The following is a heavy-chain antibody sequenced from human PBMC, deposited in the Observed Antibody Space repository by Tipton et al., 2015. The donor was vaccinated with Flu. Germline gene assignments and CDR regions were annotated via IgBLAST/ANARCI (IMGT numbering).Heavy chain of an antibody. D-gene: IGHD2-2*01. CDR3: ARQPAAYGYAFDI. V-gene: IGHV3-74*01. J-gene: IGHJ3*02. Sequence: SLRLSCAASGFTFSGHWMHWVRQAPGKGLVWVSRINSDGSSTYYADSVKGRFTISRDNAKNTLYLQMNSLRAEDTAVYYCARQPAAYGYAFDIWGQGTMVTVSS. CDR2: INSDGSST. CDR1: GFTFSGHW.